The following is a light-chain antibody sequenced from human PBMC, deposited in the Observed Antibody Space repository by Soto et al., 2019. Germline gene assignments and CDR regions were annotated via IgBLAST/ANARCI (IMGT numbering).Light chain of an antibody. V-gene: IGKV3-11*01. CDR3: QHRSIWPVS. J-gene: IGKJ5*01. Sequence: EMLVTQCPATLSLSPGERATLSCRASQSVNNYLHWYQQKPGQAPRLLIFDASNRATGIPPRFSGSGSATDFTLTISSLEPEDFAVYYCQHRSIWPVSFGQGTRLEI. CDR2: DAS. CDR1: QSVNNY.